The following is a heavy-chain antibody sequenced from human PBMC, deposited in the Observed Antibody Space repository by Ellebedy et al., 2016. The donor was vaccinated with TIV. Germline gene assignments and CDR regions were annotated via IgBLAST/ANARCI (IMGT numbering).Heavy chain of an antibody. CDR3: ASPFRGVTDY. CDR2: IYPGDSDT. J-gene: IGHJ4*02. D-gene: IGHD3-10*01. V-gene: IGHV5-51*01. CDR1: GYSFTSYW. Sequence: GGSLRLSXKGSGYSFTSYWIGWVRQMPGKGLEWMGIIYPGDSDTRYSPSFQGQVTISADKSISTAYLQWSSLKASDTAMYYCASPFRGVTDYWGQGTLVTVSS.